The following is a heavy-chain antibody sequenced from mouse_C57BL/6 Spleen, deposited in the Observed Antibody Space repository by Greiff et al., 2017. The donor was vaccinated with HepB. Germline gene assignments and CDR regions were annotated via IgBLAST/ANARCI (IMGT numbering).Heavy chain of an antibody. CDR2: IWTGGGT. D-gene: IGHD2-4*01. J-gene: IGHJ3*01. Sequence: VQGVESGPGLVAPSQSLSITCTVSGFSLTSYAISWVRQPPGKGLEWLGVIWTGGGTNYNSALKSRLSISKDNSKSQVFLKMNSLQTDDTARYYCARKGGDYDYDEVFAYWGQGTLVTVSA. V-gene: IGHV2-9-1*01. CDR1: GFSLTSYA. CDR3: ARKGGDYDYDEVFAY.